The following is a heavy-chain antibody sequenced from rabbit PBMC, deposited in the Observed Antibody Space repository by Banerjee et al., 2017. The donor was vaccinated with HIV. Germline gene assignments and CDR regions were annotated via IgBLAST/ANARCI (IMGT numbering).Heavy chain of an antibody. CDR2: IYTATSGTT. Sequence: QEQLVESGGGLVQPEGSLTLTCKASGIDFSSGYDMCWVRQAPGKGLELIACIYTATSGTTYYANWAKGRFTISRNTSLNMVDLKMTSLTAADTATYFCAREPYAGYPGDGDALNLWGQGTLVTVS. J-gene: IGHJ4*01. V-gene: IGHV1S43*01. D-gene: IGHD7-1*01. CDR1: GIDFSSGYD. CDR3: AREPYAGYPGDGDALNL.